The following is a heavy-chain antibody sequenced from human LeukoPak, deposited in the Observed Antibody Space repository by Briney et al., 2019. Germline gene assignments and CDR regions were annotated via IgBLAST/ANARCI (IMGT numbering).Heavy chain of an antibody. Sequence: PGGSLRLSCAASGFTFSSYAMHWVRQAPGKGLEWVAVISYDGSNKYYADSVKGRFTISRDNSKNTLYLQMNSLGAEDTAVYYCARDPLSVYCGGDCYSPAYFDYWGQGTLVTVSS. D-gene: IGHD2-21*02. J-gene: IGHJ4*02. CDR2: ISYDGSNK. CDR1: GFTFSSYA. CDR3: ARDPLSVYCGGDCYSPAYFDY. V-gene: IGHV3-30*04.